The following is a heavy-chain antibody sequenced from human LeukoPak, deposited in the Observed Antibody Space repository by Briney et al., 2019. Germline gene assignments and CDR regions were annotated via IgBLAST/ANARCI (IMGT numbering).Heavy chain of an antibody. CDR3: AKSGGSYYVRYFDY. CDR1: GFTFDDYA. Sequence: PGGSLRLSCAASGFTFDDYAMHWVRQAPGKGLEWVSGISWNSGSIGYADSVKGRFTISRDNAKNSLYLQMNSLRAEDTALYYCAKSGGSYYVRYFDYWGQGTLVTVSS. CDR2: ISWNSGSI. J-gene: IGHJ4*02. D-gene: IGHD1-26*01. V-gene: IGHV3-9*01.